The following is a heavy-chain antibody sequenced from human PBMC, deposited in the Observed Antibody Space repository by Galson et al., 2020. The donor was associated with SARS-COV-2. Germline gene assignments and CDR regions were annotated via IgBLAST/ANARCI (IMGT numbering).Heavy chain of an antibody. D-gene: IGHD6-13*01. CDR3: ARDRYGSSWYGPHFDY. CDR2: IDSTGSA. V-gene: IGHV4-61*02. CDR1: GDSIASGGYY. J-gene: IGHJ4*02. Sequence: SETLSLTCTVSGDSIASGGYYWSWIRQPTGKGLEWIGRIDSTGSAYYNPFLKSRVSISVDTSQNQFSLQLASGTAADTAVYYCARDRYGSSWYGPHFDYWGQGALVTVSS.